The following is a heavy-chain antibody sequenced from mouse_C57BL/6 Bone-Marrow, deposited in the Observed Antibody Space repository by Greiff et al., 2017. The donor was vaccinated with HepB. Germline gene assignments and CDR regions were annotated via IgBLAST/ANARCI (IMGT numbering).Heavy chain of an antibody. CDR2: ISSGSSTI. J-gene: IGHJ2*01. CDR1: GFTFSDYG. V-gene: IGHV5-17*01. D-gene: IGHD1-1*01. CDR3: ARVRYYGSSLWYFDY. Sequence: DVHLVESGGGLVKPGGSLKLSCAASGFTFSDYGMHWVRQAPEKGLEWVAYISSGSSTIYYADTVKGRFTISRDNAKNTLFLQMTSLRSEDTAMYYCARVRYYGSSLWYFDYWGQGTTLTVSS.